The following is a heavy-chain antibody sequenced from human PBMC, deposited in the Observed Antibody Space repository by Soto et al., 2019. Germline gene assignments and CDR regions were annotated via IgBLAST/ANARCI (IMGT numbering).Heavy chain of an antibody. J-gene: IGHJ5*02. V-gene: IGHV1-18*04. CDR1: GYIFTSYD. Sequence: ASVKVSCKASGYIFTSYDMSWVRQAPGEGLEGLGWISGYNGNTNYAQKVQGRVTLTTDKSTNTAYMDLWSLTSDDTAVYYCARGPRYCRTSMCCAVVTSFALWGQGTLVTVSS. D-gene: IGHD3-22*01. CDR2: ISGYNGNT. CDR3: ARGPRYCRTSMCCAVVTSFAL.